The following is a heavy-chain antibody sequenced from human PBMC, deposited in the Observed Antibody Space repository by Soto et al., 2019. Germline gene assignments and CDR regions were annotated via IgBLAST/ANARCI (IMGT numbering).Heavy chain of an antibody. CDR2: IYQSGST. CDR1: GGSISSGGYS. CDR3: ARYTGALKDFDY. Sequence: SETLSLTCAVSGGSISSGGYSWSWIRQPPGKGLEWIGYIYQSGSTYYNPSLKSRVTISVDRSKNQFSLKLISVTAADTAVYYCARYTGALKDFDYWGQGTLVTVSS. V-gene: IGHV4-30-2*01. J-gene: IGHJ4*02. D-gene: IGHD5-18*01.